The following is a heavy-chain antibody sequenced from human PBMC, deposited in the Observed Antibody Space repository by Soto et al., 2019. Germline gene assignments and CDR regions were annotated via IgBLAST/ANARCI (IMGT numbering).Heavy chain of an antibody. CDR2: IIPILGIA. CDR3: AGGYGSGRPDYYMDV. D-gene: IGHD3-10*01. Sequence: QVQLVQSGAEVKKPGSSVKVSCKASGGTFSSYTISWVRQAPGQGLEWMGRIIPILGIANYAQKFQGRVTITADKSTSTAYMELSSLRSEDTAVYYCAGGYGSGRPDYYMDVWGKGTTVTVSS. J-gene: IGHJ6*03. V-gene: IGHV1-69*02. CDR1: GGTFSSYT.